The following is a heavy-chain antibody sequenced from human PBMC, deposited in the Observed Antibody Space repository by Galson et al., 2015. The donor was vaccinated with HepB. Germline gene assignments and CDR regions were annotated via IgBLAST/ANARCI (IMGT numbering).Heavy chain of an antibody. CDR1: GFIYSSYW. D-gene: IGHD3-3*01. V-gene: IGHV3-7*03. CDR3: ARIIFGVVISPYFDY. J-gene: IGHJ4*02. Sequence: SLRLSCAASGFIYSSYWMSWVRQAPGKGLEWVANIKKDGSEKYYVDSVKGRFTISRDNAKNSLFLRMNSLRAEDTAVYYCARIIFGVVISPYFDYWGQGNLVTVSS. CDR2: IKKDGSEK.